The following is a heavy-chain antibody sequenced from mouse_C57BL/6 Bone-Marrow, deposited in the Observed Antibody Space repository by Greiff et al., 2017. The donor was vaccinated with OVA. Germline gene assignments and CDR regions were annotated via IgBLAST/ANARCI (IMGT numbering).Heavy chain of an antibody. D-gene: IGHD2-14*01. CDR2: IYPRSGNT. CDR3: ARRNGPNLWVRLGYYFDY. V-gene: IGHV1-81*01. CDR1: GYTFTSYG. J-gene: IGHJ2*01. Sequence: QVQLKQSGAELARPGASVKLSCKASGYTFTSYGISWVKQRTGQGLEWIGEIYPRSGNTYYNEKFKGKATLTADKSSSTAYMELRSLTSEDSAVYFCARRNGPNLWVRLGYYFDYWGQGTTLTVSS.